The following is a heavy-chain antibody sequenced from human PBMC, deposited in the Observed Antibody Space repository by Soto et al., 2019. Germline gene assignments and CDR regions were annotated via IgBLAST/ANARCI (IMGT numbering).Heavy chain of an antibody. D-gene: IGHD5-18*01. CDR1: GLTFSSYA. CDR3: ASIKPSTAMASSYFDY. CDR2: ISGSGGST. J-gene: IGHJ4*02. Sequence: GGSLRLSCAASGLTFSSYARSWVRQAPGKGLEWVSGISGSGGSTYYADSVKGRFTISRDNSKNTLFLQMNSLRAEDTAVYYCASIKPSTAMASSYFDYWGQGTLVTVSS. V-gene: IGHV3-23*01.